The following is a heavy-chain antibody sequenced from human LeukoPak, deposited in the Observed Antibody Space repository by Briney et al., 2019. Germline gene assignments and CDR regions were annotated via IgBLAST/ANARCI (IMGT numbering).Heavy chain of an antibody. CDR3: AKHVFYSSGWYSDH. CDR1: GFTFSTYA. V-gene: IGHV3-23*01. Sequence: PGGSLRLSCAASGFTFSTYAFSWVRQAPGKGLEWVSVISDSGSGTNYADSVKGRFTISRDNSKNTVSLQMDSLRAEDTALYYCAKHVFYSSGWYSDHWGQGTLVTVSS. J-gene: IGHJ5*02. D-gene: IGHD6-19*01. CDR2: ISDSGSGT.